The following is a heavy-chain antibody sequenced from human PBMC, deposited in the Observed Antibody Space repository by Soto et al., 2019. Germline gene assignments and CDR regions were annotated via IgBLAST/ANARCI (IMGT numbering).Heavy chain of an antibody. J-gene: IGHJ5*02. CDR3: ARGGFCSGGSCYSGINGFDP. Sequence: GGSLRLSCAASGFTFNNYAMHWVRQAPGKGLDWVAVISYDGSNKYYADSVKGRFTISRDDSKNTLYLQMNSLRAEDTAVFYFARGGFCSGGSCYSGINGFDPWGQGTLVTVSS. CDR1: GFTFNNYA. V-gene: IGHV3-30*04. D-gene: IGHD2-15*01. CDR2: ISYDGSNK.